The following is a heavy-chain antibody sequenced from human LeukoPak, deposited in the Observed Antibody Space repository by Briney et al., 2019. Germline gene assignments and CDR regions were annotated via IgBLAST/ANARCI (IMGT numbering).Heavy chain of an antibody. V-gene: IGHV2-70*04. D-gene: IGHD3-22*01. J-gene: IGHJ4*02. Sequence: ESGPALVEPTQTLTLTCTFSGFSLNTTGMRVGWIRQPPGKALEWLARIDWDDDKFYSTSLKPRLTISKDSSRNQVVLTMTNMDPVDTATYYCARIAPSYYYDSSAPLDYWGQGTLVTVSS. CDR1: GFSLNTTGMR. CDR3: ARIAPSYYYDSSAPLDY. CDR2: IDWDDDK.